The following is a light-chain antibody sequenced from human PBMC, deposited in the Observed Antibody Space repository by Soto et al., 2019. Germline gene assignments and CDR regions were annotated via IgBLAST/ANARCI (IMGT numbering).Light chain of an antibody. CDR1: SSDVGFSNY. J-gene: IGLJ1*01. CDR3: SSYTSSSTDV. V-gene: IGLV2-14*01. Sequence: QSALTQPASVSGSPGQSITISCTGTSSDVGFSNYVFWYQQHPGKAPKLIISDASNRPSGVSNRFSGSKSGNTASLTISGLQAEDEAAYYCSSYTSSSTDVFGTGTKLTVL. CDR2: DAS.